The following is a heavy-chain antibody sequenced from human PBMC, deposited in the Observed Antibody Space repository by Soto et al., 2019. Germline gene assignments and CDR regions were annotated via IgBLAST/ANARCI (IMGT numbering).Heavy chain of an antibody. CDR2: ISQRAGGNT. CDR1: GFTFRSYG. J-gene: IGHJ4*02. CDR3: AGWNYDY. Sequence: EVQLLESGGGLVKPGGSLRLSCAASGFTFRSYGRMWVRQAPGKGLEWVSSISQRAGGNTYYADSVKGRFTISRDDSKNTLYLQMDSLRPEDTAQYYCAGWNYDYWGQGTQVSVSS. D-gene: IGHD1-7*01. V-gene: IGHV3-23*01.